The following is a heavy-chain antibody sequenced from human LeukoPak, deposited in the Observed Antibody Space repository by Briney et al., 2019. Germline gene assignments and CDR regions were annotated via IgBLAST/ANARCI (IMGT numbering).Heavy chain of an antibody. D-gene: IGHD3-22*01. CDR3: AKDTGDYYDSSGYYYAGWFDP. J-gene: IGHJ5*02. CDR1: GFTFSSYG. CDR2: IRLDGSNK. Sequence: GGSLRLSCAASGFTFSSYGMYWVRQAPGKGLECVAFIRLDGSNKYYADSVKGRFTISRDNSKNTLYLQMNSLRAEDTAVYYCAKDTGDYYDSSGYYYAGWFDPRGQGTLVTVSS. V-gene: IGHV3-30*02.